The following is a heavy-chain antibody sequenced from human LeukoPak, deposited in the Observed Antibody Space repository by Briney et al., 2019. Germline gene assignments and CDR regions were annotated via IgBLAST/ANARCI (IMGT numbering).Heavy chain of an antibody. CDR3: AKDKGRDYADYDPLRYFDL. J-gene: IGHJ2*01. CDR2: ISYDGSNK. D-gene: IGHD4-17*01. CDR1: GFTFSSYG. V-gene: IGHV3-30*18. Sequence: PGRSLRLSCAASGFTFSSYGMHWVRQAPGKGLEWVAVISYDGSNKYYADSVKGRFTISRDNSKNTLYLQINSLRAEDTAVYYRAKDKGRDYADYDPLRYFDLWGRGTLVTVSS.